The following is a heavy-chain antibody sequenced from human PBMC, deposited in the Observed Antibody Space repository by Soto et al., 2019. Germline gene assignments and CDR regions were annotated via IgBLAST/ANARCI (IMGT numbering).Heavy chain of an antibody. J-gene: IGHJ6*02. CDR1: GFTFSSYS. V-gene: IGHV3-21*01. CDR2: ISSSSSYI. D-gene: IGHD3-22*01. Sequence: EVQLVESGGGLVKPGGSLRLSCAASGFTFSSYSMNWVRQAPGKGLEWVSSISSSSSYIYYADSVKGRFTISRDNAKNSRYLQMNSLRAEDTAVYYCASSTHYYDSSGYPVYGMDVWGQGTTVTVSS. CDR3: ASSTHYYDSSGYPVYGMDV.